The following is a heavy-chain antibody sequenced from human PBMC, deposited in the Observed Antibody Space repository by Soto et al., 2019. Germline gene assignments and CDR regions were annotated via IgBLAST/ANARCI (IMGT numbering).Heavy chain of an antibody. CDR3: ASGGEYYDENLPHYYFFGMHV. V-gene: IGHV1-69*01. CDR1: GGTFSNYP. CDR2: IIPIFGKA. Sequence: QVQLVQSGAEVKKLGSSVKVSCKASGGTFSNYPITWVRRAPGQGLEWLGGIIPIFGKADYTQKFQGRVTITADEPTSTAYMEISSLRSEDTAVYYCASGGEYYDENLPHYYFFGMHVWGPGTTVTVSS. D-gene: IGHD3-16*01. J-gene: IGHJ6*02.